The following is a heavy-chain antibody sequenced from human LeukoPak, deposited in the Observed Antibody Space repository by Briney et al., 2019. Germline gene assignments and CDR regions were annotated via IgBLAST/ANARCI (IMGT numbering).Heavy chain of an antibody. CDR1: GFTFGSYG. J-gene: IGHJ4*02. Sequence: PGESLRLSCAASGFTFGSYGMHWVRQAPGKGLEWVAVISYGGSNKYYADSVKGRFTISRDNSKNTLYLQMNSLRAEDTAVYYCANQRGYSYVGPLDYWGQGTLVAVSP. CDR2: ISYGGSNK. V-gene: IGHV3-30*18. D-gene: IGHD5-18*01. CDR3: ANQRGYSYVGPLDY.